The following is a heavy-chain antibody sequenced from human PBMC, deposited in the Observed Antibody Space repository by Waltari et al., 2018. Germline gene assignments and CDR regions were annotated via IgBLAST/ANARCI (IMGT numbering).Heavy chain of an antibody. D-gene: IGHD5-12*01. V-gene: IGHV3-48*01. CDR1: GFTFSTYN. Sequence: EVQLVESGGGLVQPGDSLRLPCAASGFTFSTYNMNWVRQAPGKGLEWVSYISSSTTTYYADYVKGRFTISRDNAKNSLYLQMNSLRAEDTALYYCARGRAGYIQDVFDIWGQGTMVSVSS. CDR2: ISSSTTT. J-gene: IGHJ3*02. CDR3: ARGRAGYIQDVFDI.